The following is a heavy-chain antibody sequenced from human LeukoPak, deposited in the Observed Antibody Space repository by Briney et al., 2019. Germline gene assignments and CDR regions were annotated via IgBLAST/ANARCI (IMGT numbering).Heavy chain of an antibody. CDR2: IKQDGSER. CDR1: GFTFSSYW. CDR3: ARIRAANAFDI. Sequence: GGSLRLSCAASGFTFSSYWMSWVRQAPGKGLEWVANIKQDGSERYYVDSVKGRFTISRDNAKNPLYLQMNSLRAEDTAVFYCARIRAANAFDIWGQGTMVTVSS. D-gene: IGHD3-3*02. V-gene: IGHV3-7*01. J-gene: IGHJ3*02.